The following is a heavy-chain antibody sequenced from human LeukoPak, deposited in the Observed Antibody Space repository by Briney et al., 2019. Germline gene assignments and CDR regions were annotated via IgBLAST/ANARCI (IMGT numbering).Heavy chain of an antibody. CDR2: ITSDGSST. D-gene: IGHD1-14*01. V-gene: IGHV3-74*01. Sequence: GGSLRLSCAASGSTFSSYWMHWVRQAPGKGLVWVSRITSDGSSTTYADSVKGRFTISRDNAKNTPYLQMNSLRAEDTAVYYCVRGRTSFDPWGQGTLVTVSS. CDR1: GSTFSSYW. CDR3: VRGRTSFDP. J-gene: IGHJ5*02.